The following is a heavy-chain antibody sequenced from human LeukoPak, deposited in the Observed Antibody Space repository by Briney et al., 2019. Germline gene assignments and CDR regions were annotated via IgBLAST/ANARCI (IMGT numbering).Heavy chain of an antibody. CDR2: ISYDGSNK. CDR3: AKGHSSGWYPGYFDY. Sequence: PGGSLRLSCAASGFTFSSYGMHWVRQAPGKGLEWVAVISYDGSNKYYADSVKGRFTISRDNSKNTLYLQMNSLRAEDTAVYYCAKGHSSGWYPGYFDYWGQGTLVTVSS. D-gene: IGHD6-19*01. V-gene: IGHV3-30*18. CDR1: GFTFSSYG. J-gene: IGHJ4*02.